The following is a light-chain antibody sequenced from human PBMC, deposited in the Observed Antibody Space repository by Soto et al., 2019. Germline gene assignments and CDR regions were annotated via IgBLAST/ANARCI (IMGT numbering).Light chain of an antibody. Sequence: EIVLTQSPATLSLSPGERATLSCRASKSVSTSLAWYQQKPGQAPRLLIYDSSNRATGIPARFSGSGSGTDFTLSISSLEPEDFAVYYCQQPSNWPPAFSFGPGTRVDIK. CDR1: KSVSTS. V-gene: IGKV3-11*01. CDR2: DSS. J-gene: IGKJ3*01. CDR3: QQPSNWPPAFS.